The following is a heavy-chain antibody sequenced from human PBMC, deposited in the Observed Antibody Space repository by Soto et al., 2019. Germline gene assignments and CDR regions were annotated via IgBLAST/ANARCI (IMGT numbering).Heavy chain of an antibody. J-gene: IGHJ6*02. CDR1: GYTFTSYW. CDR3: AGQGSTGGMYFYGMAV. CDR2: IYPDDSDT. V-gene: IGHV5-51*01. D-gene: IGHD2-2*01. Sequence: GESLKISCRGSGYTFTSYWIAWVRQMPGKGLEWLGIIYPDDSDTRYSPSFQGRVTISADTSINTAYLQWRSLTASDTAMYYCAGQGSTGGMYFYGMAVWGQGTSVTVSS.